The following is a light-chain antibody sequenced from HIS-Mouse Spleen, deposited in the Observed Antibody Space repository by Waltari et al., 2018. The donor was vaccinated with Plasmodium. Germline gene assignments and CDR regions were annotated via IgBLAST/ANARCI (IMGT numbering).Light chain of an antibody. CDR2: KVI. CDR3: SSYAGSNNLV. Sequence: QSALTQPPSASGSPGQSVTISCTGTSSDVGGYTYLSWYQQPPGKAPKLMIYKVIKRPSGVPDRFSGSKSGNTASLTVSGLQAEDEADYYCSSYAGSNNLVFGGGTKLTVL. V-gene: IGLV2-8*01. J-gene: IGLJ2*01. CDR1: SSDVGGYTY.